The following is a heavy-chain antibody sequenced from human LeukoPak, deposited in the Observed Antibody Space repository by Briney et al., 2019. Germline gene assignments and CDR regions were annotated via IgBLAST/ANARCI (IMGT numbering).Heavy chain of an antibody. CDR2: IYYSGST. D-gene: IGHD3-10*01. CDR1: GGSISSSSYY. J-gene: IGHJ4*02. Sequence: SSETLSLTCTVPGGSISSSSYYWGWIRQPPTKGLEWIGSIYYSGSTFYNPSLKSRVTISVDTSKNQFSLKLSSVTAADTAVYYCARGELLSFLDYWGQGTLVTVSS. CDR3: ARGELLSFLDY. V-gene: IGHV4-39*01.